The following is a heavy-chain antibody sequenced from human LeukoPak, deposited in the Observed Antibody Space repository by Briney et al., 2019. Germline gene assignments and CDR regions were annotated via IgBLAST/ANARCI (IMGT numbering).Heavy chain of an antibody. Sequence: PGGSLRLSCAASGFTFSSYGMHWVRQAPGKGLEWVAFIRYDGSNKYYADSVKGRFTISRDNAKNSLYLQMNSLRAEDTAVYYCARDQPYYYDSSGYRYFDYWGQGTLVTVSS. V-gene: IGHV3-30*02. CDR1: GFTFSSYG. D-gene: IGHD3-22*01. J-gene: IGHJ4*02. CDR3: ARDQPYYYDSSGYRYFDY. CDR2: IRYDGSNK.